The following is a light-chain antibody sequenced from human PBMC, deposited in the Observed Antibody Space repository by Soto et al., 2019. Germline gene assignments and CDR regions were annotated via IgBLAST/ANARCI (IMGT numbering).Light chain of an antibody. CDR3: QQYNSYSLT. J-gene: IGKJ4*01. V-gene: IGKV1-5*03. Sequence: DIQMTQSPSTLSASVGDRVTITCRASQSISSWLAWYQQKPGKAPKLLIYKASSLERGVPSRFSGSGSGTEFTLTISSLQPDDFATYYCQQYNSYSLTFGGGTKVDIK. CDR1: QSISSW. CDR2: KAS.